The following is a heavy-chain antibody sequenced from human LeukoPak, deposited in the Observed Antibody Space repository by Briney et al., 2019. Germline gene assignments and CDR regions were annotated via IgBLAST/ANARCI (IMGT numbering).Heavy chain of an antibody. D-gene: IGHD3-3*01. CDR1: GGSISSGSYY. CDR3: AREEYYDFWSGYYY. CDR2: IYTSGST. Sequence: TLSLTYTVSGGSISSGSYYWSWIRQPAGKGLEWIGRIYTSGSTNYNPSLKSRVTISVDTSKNQFSLKLSSVTAADTAVYYCAREEYYDFWSGYYYWGQGTLVTVSS. V-gene: IGHV4-61*02. J-gene: IGHJ4*02.